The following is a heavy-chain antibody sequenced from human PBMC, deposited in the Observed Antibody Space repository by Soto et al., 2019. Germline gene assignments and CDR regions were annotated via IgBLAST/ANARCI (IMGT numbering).Heavy chain of an antibody. CDR1: GFPFSSYV. D-gene: IGHD4-4*01. CDR3: AKDSNKYSSSLRGRYFDY. V-gene: IGHV3-23*01. J-gene: IGHJ4*02. CDR2: ISGGGSNT. Sequence: PGGSLRISSAASGFPFSSYVMSWVRQAPGKGLEWVSGISGGGSNTFYADSVKGRFTISRDNSKNTLLLQMNSLGAEDTAVYYCAKDSNKYSSSLRGRYFDYWGQGIGVTVSS.